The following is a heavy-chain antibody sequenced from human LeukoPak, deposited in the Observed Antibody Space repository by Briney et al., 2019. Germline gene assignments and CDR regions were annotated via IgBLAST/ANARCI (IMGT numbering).Heavy chain of an antibody. CDR1: GGSFSSYY. J-gene: IGHJ6*03. CDR3: ARIDSSSWPNYYYYYYMDV. D-gene: IGHD6-13*01. Sequence: SETLSLTCAVYGGSFSSYYWSWIRQPPGKGLEWIGYIYHSGSTNYNPSLKSRVTISVDTSKNQFSLKLSSVTAADTAVYYCARIDSSSWPNYYYYYYMDVWGKGTTVTVSS. CDR2: IYHSGST. V-gene: IGHV4-59*01.